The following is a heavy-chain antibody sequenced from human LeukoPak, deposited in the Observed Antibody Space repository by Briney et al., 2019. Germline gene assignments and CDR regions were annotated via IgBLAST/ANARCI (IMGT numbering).Heavy chain of an antibody. D-gene: IGHD6-19*01. Sequence: GGSLRLSCAASGFTFSDYGMNWVRQAPGKGLEWVSSICGSCGSTYYADSVKGRFTISRDNSKNTLYLQVSGLRAEDTAVYYCAKGLAVAGHFDYRGQGTLVTVSS. CDR3: AKGLAVAGHFDY. CDR2: ICGSCGST. V-gene: IGHV3-23*01. J-gene: IGHJ4*02. CDR1: GFTFSDYG.